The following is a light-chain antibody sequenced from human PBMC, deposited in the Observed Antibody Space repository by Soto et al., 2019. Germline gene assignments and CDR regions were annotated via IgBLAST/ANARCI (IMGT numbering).Light chain of an antibody. CDR2: GAS. CDR1: QSVSSN. Sequence: EIVMTQSPATLSVSPGERVTLSCRASQSVSSNLAWYQQKPGQAPRLLIYGASTRATGIPARFSGGGSGTEFTLTISSLQSEDFAVYYCQQYNNWPWTFGQGTKVEIK. CDR3: QQYNNWPWT. J-gene: IGKJ1*01. V-gene: IGKV3-15*01.